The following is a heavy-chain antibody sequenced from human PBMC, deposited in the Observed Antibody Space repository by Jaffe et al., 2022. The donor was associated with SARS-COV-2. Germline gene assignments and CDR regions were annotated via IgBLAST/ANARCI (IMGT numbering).Heavy chain of an antibody. J-gene: IGHJ3*02. V-gene: IGHV1-3*01. Sequence: QVHLVQSGAEVKEPGASVKLSCEASGFTFTSCAVHWVRRAPGQSLEWMGWINAGNGDTKYSKSFQGRVTITRDTSATTVYMELSSLRAEDTAVYYCAREGAILLVGDDGFDIWGQGTTVTVSS. CDR2: INAGNGDT. D-gene: IGHD1-26*01. CDR3: AREGAILLVGDDGFDI. CDR1: GFTFTSCA.